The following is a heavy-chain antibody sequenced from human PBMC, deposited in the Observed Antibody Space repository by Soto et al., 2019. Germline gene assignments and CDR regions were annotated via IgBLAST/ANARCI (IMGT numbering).Heavy chain of an antibody. V-gene: IGHV1-69*01. CDR3: ARIPRYSFPTSDPLDN. J-gene: IGHJ1*01. CDR1: GCTFNTYT. D-gene: IGHD1-26*01. CDR2: IIPIFGTT. Sequence: SVKVCCKACGCTFNTYTFSCVRQAPGQGLEWMGSIIPIFGTTHYAQSFQGRLSITADQSSTTTYMELRSLTSHDTALYYCARIPRYSFPTSDPLDNWGQGTLVTVSS.